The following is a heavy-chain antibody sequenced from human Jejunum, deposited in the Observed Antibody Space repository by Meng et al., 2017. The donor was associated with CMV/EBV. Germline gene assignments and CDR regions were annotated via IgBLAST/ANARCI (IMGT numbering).Heavy chain of an antibody. CDR1: GGTLSSYV. D-gene: IGHD1-20*01. CDR3: ASDITGNTYAYDS. V-gene: IGHV1-69*04. J-gene: IGHJ5*01. Sequence: ASGGTLSSYVSSWVRQAPGQGLEWMGRIIPIIGRPHHAQRFQDRVSITADKATSTVYMELKTLTSEDTAVYFCASDITGNTYAYDSWGQGTLVTVSS. CDR2: IIPIIGRP.